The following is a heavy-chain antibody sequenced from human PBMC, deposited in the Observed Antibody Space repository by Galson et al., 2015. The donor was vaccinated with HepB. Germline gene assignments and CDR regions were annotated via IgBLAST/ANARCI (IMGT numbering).Heavy chain of an antibody. CDR2: TFWNDDK. J-gene: IGHJ3*02. CDR1: GFSLSTSGVG. CDR3: ARRRGGDYSGAFDI. Sequence: PALVKPTQTLTLTCTFSGFSLSTSGVGVGWIRQPPGKALGWLALTFWNDDKRYSPSVRSRLTITKDTPKNQVALTVTNMDPVDTATYFCARRRGGDYSGAFDIWGQGISVTVSS. D-gene: IGHD2-21*01. V-gene: IGHV2-5*01.